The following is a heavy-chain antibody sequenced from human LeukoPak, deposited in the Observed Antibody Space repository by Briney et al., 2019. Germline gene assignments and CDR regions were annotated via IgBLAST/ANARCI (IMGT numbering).Heavy chain of an antibody. CDR3: ARFDRDGYNLDY. Sequence: SETLSLTCTVSSGSISGYYWTWIRQPPGKGLEWIGYIYYTGSTNYNPSLKSRVTISVDTSKNQFSLNLSSVTAADTALYYCARFDRDGYNLDYWGQGTLVTVSS. CDR1: SGSISGYY. J-gene: IGHJ4*02. V-gene: IGHV4-59*01. CDR2: IYYTGST. D-gene: IGHD5-24*01.